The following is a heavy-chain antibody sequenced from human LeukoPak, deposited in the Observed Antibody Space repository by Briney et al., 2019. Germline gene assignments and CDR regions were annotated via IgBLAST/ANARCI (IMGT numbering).Heavy chain of an antibody. J-gene: IGHJ4*02. V-gene: IGHV3-53*01. CDR2: IYSGGST. D-gene: IGHD6-6*01. CDR3: ARGGVYSTSAVDY. CDR1: GFTVSSNY. Sequence: SGGSLRLSCAASGFTVSSNYMSWVRQAPGKGLEWVSVIYSGGSTDYADSVKGRFTISRDNSKNTLYLQMNSLRADDTAVYYCARGGVYSTSAVDYWGQGTLVTVSS.